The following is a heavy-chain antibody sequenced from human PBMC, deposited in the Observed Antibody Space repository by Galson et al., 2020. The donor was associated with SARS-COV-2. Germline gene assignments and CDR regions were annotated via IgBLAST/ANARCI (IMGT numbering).Heavy chain of an antibody. CDR2: IYYSGST. CDR3: ARGVSRRNFDY. Sequence: SETLSLTCTVPGSPISSYYWSWIRQPPGKGLEWIGYIYYSGSTNYNPSLKSRVTISVDTSKNQFSRKLSSVTAADTAVYYCARGVSRRNFDYWGQGTLVTVSS. D-gene: IGHD6-6*01. V-gene: IGHV4-59*13. CDR1: GSPISSYY. J-gene: IGHJ4*02.